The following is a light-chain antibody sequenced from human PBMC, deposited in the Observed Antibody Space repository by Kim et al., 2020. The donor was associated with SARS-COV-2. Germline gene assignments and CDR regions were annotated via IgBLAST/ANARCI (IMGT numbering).Light chain of an antibody. CDR2: RNN. J-gene: IGLJ7*01. V-gene: IGLV1-47*01. CDR1: SSNIGSNY. Sequence: ELTQPPSASGTPGQRVTISCSGSSSNIGSNYVYWYQQLPGTAPKLLIYRNNQRPSGVPDRFSGSKSGTSASLAISGLRSEDEADYYCAAWDDSLSGAVFGGGTQLTVL. CDR3: AAWDDSLSGAV.